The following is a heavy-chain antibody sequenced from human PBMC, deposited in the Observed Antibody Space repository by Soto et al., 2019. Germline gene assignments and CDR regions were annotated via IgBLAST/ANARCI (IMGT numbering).Heavy chain of an antibody. V-gene: IGHV3-23*01. Sequence: GGSLRLSCAASGFTFSSYAMSWVRQAPGKGLEWVSTVGGGGGTTYYADSVKGHFTISRDNSKNTLYLQMNSLRAEDTAIYYCAKGSCFSTYFDYWGQGPLPTLSS. CDR3: AKGSCFSTYFDY. J-gene: IGHJ4*02. D-gene: IGHD3-22*01. CDR1: GFTFSSYA. CDR2: VGGGGGTT.